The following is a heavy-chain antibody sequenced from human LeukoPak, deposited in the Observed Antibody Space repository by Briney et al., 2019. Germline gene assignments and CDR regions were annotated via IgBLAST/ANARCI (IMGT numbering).Heavy chain of an antibody. CDR1: GFTFSRYW. Sequence: GGSLRLSCAASGFTFSRYWMSWVRQAPGKGLEWVGNIKQDGSDKNYMDSVKGRFTISRDNTKNSVYLQMSSLRAEDTAVYYCAREVWGPEYWGQGTLVTVSS. D-gene: IGHD1-14*01. CDR2: IKQDGSDK. CDR3: AREVWGPEY. V-gene: IGHV3-7*01. J-gene: IGHJ4*02.